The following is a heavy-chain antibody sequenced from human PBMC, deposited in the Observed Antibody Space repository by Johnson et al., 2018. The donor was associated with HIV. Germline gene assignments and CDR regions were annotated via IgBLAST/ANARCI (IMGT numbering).Heavy chain of an antibody. V-gene: IGHV3-11*04. CDR2: ISFDGTTK. J-gene: IGHJ3*02. CDR1: GFTFSDYY. CDR3: GRVADYYDSIAVLNAFDI. D-gene: IGHD3-22*01. Sequence: QVQLVESGGGLVNPGGSLRISCAAFGFTFSDYYMSWVRQAPGKGLEWVAVISFDGTTKYYADSVKGRFTISRDNAKNSLYLQMDNLRAEDTAVYYCGRVADYYDSIAVLNAFDIWGQGTMVTVSS.